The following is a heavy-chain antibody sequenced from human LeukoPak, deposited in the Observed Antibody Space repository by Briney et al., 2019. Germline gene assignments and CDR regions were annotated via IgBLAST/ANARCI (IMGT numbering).Heavy chain of an antibody. CDR2: ISWNSGSI. CDR3: AKDTKWELLGSAMDY. D-gene: IGHD1-26*01. V-gene: IGHV3-9*01. J-gene: IGHJ4*02. Sequence: PGGSLRLSCAASGFTFDDYAMHWVRQAPGKGLEWVSGISWNSGSIGYADSVKGRFTISRDNAKNSLYLQMNSLRAEDTALYYCAKDTKWELLGSAMDYWGQGTLVTVSS. CDR1: GFTFDDYA.